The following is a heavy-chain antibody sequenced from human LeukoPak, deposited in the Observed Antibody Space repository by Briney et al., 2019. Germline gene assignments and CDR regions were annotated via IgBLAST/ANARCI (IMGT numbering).Heavy chain of an antibody. Sequence: GGSLRLSCAASGFTVSSYAMHWVRQAPGKGLEWVAVISYDGSNKYYADSVKGRFTISRDNSKNTLYLQMNSLRAEDTAVYYCARAMIPLVVTQYYFDYWGQGTLVTVSS. D-gene: IGHD3-22*01. CDR3: ARAMIPLVVTQYYFDY. J-gene: IGHJ4*02. V-gene: IGHV3-30-3*01. CDR2: ISYDGSNK. CDR1: GFTVSSYA.